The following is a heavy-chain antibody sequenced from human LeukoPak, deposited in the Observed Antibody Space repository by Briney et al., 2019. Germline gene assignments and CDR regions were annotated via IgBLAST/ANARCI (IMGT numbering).Heavy chain of an antibody. J-gene: IGHJ5*02. CDR3: AXXXXTTXXXNXFDP. Sequence: GASVKVSCKASGYTFTGYYMHWVRQAPGQGLEWMGWINPNSGGTNYAQKFQGRVTMTRDTSISTAYMELSRLRSDDTAVYYCAXXXXTTXXXNXFDPWGQGTLVTVSS. CDR2: INPNSGGT. D-gene: IGHD4-17*01. V-gene: IGHV1-2*02. CDR1: GYTFTGYY.